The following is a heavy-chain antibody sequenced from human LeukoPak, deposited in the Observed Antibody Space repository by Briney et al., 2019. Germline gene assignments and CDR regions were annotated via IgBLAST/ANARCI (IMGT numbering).Heavy chain of an antibody. V-gene: IGHV4-34*01. Sequence: PSATMSLTCAVKGRTISNYYWSWIRKPPGKEPDRSRENNHSGSTNYKPSLKRRITILVDTSKNQFSLKLSSMPAADTAVYYCARGRENDYGSGSLPLYYHYYGMGVWGKGTTVTVSS. D-gene: IGHD3-10*01. CDR2: NNHSGST. CDR1: GRTISNYY. J-gene: IGHJ6*04. CDR3: ARGRENDYGSGSLPLYYHYYGMGV.